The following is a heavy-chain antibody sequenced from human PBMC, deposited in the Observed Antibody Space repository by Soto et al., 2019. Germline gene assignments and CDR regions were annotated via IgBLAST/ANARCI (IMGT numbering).Heavy chain of an antibody. J-gene: IGHJ4*02. CDR2: ISSSGSTI. V-gene: IGHV3-48*03. Sequence: GGSLRLSCAASGFTFSSYEMNWVRQAPGKGLEWVSYISSSGSTIYYADSVKGRFTISRDNAKNSLYLQMNSLRAEDTAVYYCARDTDYDILTGYLDYWGQGTLVTVSS. CDR3: ARDTDYDILTGYLDY. CDR1: GFTFSSYE. D-gene: IGHD3-9*01.